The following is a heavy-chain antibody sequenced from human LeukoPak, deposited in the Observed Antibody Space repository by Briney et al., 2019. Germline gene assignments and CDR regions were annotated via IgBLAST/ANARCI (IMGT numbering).Heavy chain of an antibody. Sequence: SETLSLTCTVTGYSFSSGYYWGWIRQPPGKGLEWIGSIYHSGSTYYNPSLKSRVTISVDTSKNQFSLKLSSVTAAHTAVYYCARTNDYDSSGYNSWDYYYYMDVWGKGTTVTVSS. V-gene: IGHV4-38-2*02. D-gene: IGHD3-22*01. CDR3: ARTNDYDSSGYNSWDYYYYMDV. J-gene: IGHJ6*03. CDR2: IYHSGST. CDR1: GYSFSSGYY.